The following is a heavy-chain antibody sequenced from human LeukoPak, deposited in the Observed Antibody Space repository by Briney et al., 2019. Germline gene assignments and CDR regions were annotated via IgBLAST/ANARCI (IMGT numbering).Heavy chain of an antibody. D-gene: IGHD1-14*01. V-gene: IGHV3-74*01. J-gene: IGHJ3*02. CDR3: ARGGPDHAFDI. CDR1: GFTFRSYW. Sequence: GGSLRLSCAASGFTFRSYWMYWVRQAPGKGLVYVSRINNDGGGTTYTDSVKGRFTISRDNAKSEVSLQMNSLRVEDTAMYYCARGGPDHAFDIWGQGTMVTVSS. CDR2: INNDGGGT.